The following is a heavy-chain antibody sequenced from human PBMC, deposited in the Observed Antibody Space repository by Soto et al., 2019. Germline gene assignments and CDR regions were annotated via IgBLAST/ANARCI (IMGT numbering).Heavy chain of an antibody. CDR1: GFSFSADGVG. J-gene: IGHJ3*01. Sequence: QITLKESGPTLVKPTQTLTLTCIFSGFSFSADGVGVGWIRQPPGKALEWLALIFWDDDARYSPSLKSRLTITKDTSKNQGVLTMTNMDPVDTATYYCAHAYGGTSWPNDAFDVWGPGTVVTVSS. CDR2: IFWDDDA. CDR3: AHAYGGTSWPNDAFDV. V-gene: IGHV2-5*02. D-gene: IGHD2-21*01.